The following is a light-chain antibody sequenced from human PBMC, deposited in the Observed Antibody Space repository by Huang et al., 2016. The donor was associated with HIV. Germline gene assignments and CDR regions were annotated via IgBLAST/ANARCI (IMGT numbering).Light chain of an antibody. Sequence: EIVMTQSPGTLSVSPGKRVTLSCRANRSVSTNLAWYQQRPGQAPRLLIYGSSTRAPCIPARFSGSGSGTDFSLTISSLQSEDFAVYYCHQYNNWLLSFGGGTRVDI. V-gene: IGKV3-15*01. J-gene: IGKJ4*01. CDR3: HQYNNWLLS. CDR1: RSVSTN. CDR2: GSS.